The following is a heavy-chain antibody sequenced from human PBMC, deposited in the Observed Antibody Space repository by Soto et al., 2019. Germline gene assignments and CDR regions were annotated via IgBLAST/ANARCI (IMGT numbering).Heavy chain of an antibody. CDR3: ATRDSYCGMDL. J-gene: IGHJ6*02. V-gene: IGHV4-34*01. CDR2: INQSGST. Sequence: SETLSLTCGVYGGAFSGYHWILIRQAPGKGLEWIGEINQSGSTNYSPSLKSRVTMSVDKSKKQFSRKLNSVTAADTDLYYCATRDSYCGMDLWGQGTTVTVS. CDR1: GGAFSGYH.